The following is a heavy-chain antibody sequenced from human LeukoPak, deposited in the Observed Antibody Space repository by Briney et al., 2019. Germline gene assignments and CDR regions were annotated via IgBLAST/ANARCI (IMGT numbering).Heavy chain of an antibody. CDR3: ARGSRGGRGYYDSSGYYPTYYYYGMDV. Sequence: ASVKVSCKASGYTFTSYAMHWVRQAPGQRLEWMGWINAGNGNTKYSQKFQGRVTITRDTSASTAYMELSSLRSEDTAVYYCARGSRGGRGYYDSSGYYPTYYYYGMDVWGQGTTVTVSS. CDR1: GYTFTSYA. D-gene: IGHD3-22*01. J-gene: IGHJ6*02. CDR2: INAGNGNT. V-gene: IGHV1-3*01.